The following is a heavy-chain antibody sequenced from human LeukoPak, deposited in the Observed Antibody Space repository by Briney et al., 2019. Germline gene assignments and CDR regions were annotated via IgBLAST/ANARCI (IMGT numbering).Heavy chain of an antibody. J-gene: IGHJ4*02. CDR3: ARFLYDYVWGSLIDY. Sequence: PGGSLRLSCAASGFTFSDYYMSWIRQAPGKGLEWVSYISSSGSTIYYADSVKGRFTISRDNAKNSLYLQMNSLRAEDTAVYYCARFLYDYVWGSLIDYWGQGTLVTVSS. CDR2: ISSSGSTI. V-gene: IGHV3-11*01. D-gene: IGHD3-16*01. CDR1: GFTFSDYY.